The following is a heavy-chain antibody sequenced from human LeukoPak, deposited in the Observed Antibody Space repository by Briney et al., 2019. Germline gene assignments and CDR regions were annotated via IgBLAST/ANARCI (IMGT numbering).Heavy chain of an antibody. CDR1: GFPFISYA. V-gene: IGHV3-23*01. J-gene: IGHJ3*01. Sequence: GGALHLSCAASGFPFISYAMGWVRQGPGKGLEWVSAISGSGGSTYYADSVKGRFTFSRDNSKNTLYLQMNSLRAEDTAVYYCAKGAIVGDWGQGTMVTVSS. CDR3: AKGAIVGD. D-gene: IGHD2/OR15-2a*01. CDR2: ISGSGGST.